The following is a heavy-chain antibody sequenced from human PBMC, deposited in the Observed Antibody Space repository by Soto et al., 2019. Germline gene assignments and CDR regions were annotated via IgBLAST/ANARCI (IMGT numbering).Heavy chain of an antibody. CDR2: IYPGDSDT. D-gene: IGHD3-22*01. V-gene: IGHV5-51*01. Sequence: PGESLKISCKGSGYRFTSYWIGWVRQMPGKGLEWMGIIYPGDSDTRYSPSFQGQVTISADKSISTAYLQWSSLKASDTAMYYCASRGGYYYDSSGSLDAFDIWGQGTMVTVSS. CDR3: ASRGGYYYDSSGSLDAFDI. CDR1: GYRFTSYW. J-gene: IGHJ3*02.